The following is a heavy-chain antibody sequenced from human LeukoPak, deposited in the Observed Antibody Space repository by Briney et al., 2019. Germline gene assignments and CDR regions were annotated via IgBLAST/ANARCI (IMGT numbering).Heavy chain of an antibody. CDR1: GGSISSYY. J-gene: IGHJ5*02. V-gene: IGHV4-4*07. CDR2: IYTTGVT. D-gene: IGHD6-6*01. Sequence: KTSETLSLTCTVSGGSISSYYWSWIRQPAGQGLEWIGRIYTTGVTNYNPSLKTRVTISVDPSLNQFSLNLTFVTAADTAVYYCAREFLASRRNWVDPWGQGTLVTVSS. CDR3: AREFLASRRNWVDP.